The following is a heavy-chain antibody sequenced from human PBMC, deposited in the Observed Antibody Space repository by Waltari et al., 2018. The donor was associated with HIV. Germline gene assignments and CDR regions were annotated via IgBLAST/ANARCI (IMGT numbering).Heavy chain of an antibody. D-gene: IGHD6-6*01. Sequence: QVQLQQSGPGLVKPSQTLSLTCAISGDSVSSNSAAWNWIRQSPSRGLEWLGRTYYRSKWYNEYAVSVKSRITINPDTSKNQFSLQLNSVTPEDTAVYYCARVGPGSIAARPNYYYGMDVWGQGTTVTVSS. J-gene: IGHJ6*02. CDR1: GDSVSSNSAA. CDR2: TYYRSKWYN. V-gene: IGHV6-1*01. CDR3: ARVGPGSIAARPNYYYGMDV.